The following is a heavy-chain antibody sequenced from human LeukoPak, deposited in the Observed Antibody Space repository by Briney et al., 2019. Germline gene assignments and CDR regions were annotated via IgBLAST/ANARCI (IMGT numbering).Heavy chain of an antibody. CDR1: GGSISSYY. V-gene: IGHV4-59*01. CDR2: IYYSGST. Sequence: SETLSLTCTVSGGSISSYYWTWIRQPPGKGLEWIGYIYYSGSTNYTPSLKSRVTISVDTSKNQSSLKLSSVTAADTAVYYCARGPAISLDTGYFDYWGQGTLVTVSS. J-gene: IGHJ4*02. CDR3: ARGPAISLDTGYFDY. D-gene: IGHD5-18*01.